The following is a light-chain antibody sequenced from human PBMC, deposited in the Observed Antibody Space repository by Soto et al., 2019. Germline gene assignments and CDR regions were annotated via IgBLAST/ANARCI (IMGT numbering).Light chain of an antibody. Sequence: EIVLTQSPGTLSLSPGERATLSCRARQSVTGSYLAWYQQKPGQAPRLLIYGASSRATGIPDRFSGSGSGTEFTLTISSLQSEDFAVYYCQQYNNWPPWTFGQGTKVDIK. V-gene: IGKV3D-15*01. CDR3: QQYNNWPPWT. J-gene: IGKJ1*01. CDR2: GAS. CDR1: QSVTGSY.